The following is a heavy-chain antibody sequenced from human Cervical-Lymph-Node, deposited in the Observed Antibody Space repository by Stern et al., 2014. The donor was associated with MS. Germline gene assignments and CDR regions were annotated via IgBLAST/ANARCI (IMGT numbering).Heavy chain of an antibody. V-gene: IGHV4-61*02. Sequence: QLQLQESGPGLVRPSQTLSLTCTISGASISSTSHYWSWIRQPAGKGLEWIGRIFASGSPNYNPSLKSRVGMSVDTYRNQFSLMLFSVTAADTAVYYCARGFGDPDFDYWGQGTLVTVSS. CDR3: ARGFGDPDFDY. CDR2: IFASGSP. D-gene: IGHD4-17*01. J-gene: IGHJ4*02. CDR1: GASISSTSHY.